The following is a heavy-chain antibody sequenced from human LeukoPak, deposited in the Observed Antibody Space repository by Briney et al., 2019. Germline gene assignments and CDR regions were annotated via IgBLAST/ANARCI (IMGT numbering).Heavy chain of an antibody. J-gene: IGHJ4*02. D-gene: IGHD3-3*01. CDR1: GFTFSSYS. CDR3: ATGITIFGVRDY. V-gene: IGHV3-21*01. CDR2: ISSSSSYI. Sequence: GGSLRLSCAASGFTFSSYSMNWVRQAPGKGLEWVSSISSSSSYIYYADSVKGRFTISRDNAKNSLYLQMNILRAEDTAVYYCATGITIFGVRDYWGQGTLVTVSS.